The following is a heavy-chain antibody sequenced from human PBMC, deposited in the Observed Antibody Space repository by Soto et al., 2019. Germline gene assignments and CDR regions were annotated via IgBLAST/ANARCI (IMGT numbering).Heavy chain of an antibody. CDR2: ISSSGSTI. J-gene: IGHJ4*01. Sequence: QVQLVESGGGLVKPGGSLRLSCAASGFTFSDYYMSWIRQAPGKGLEWVSYISSSGSTIYYADSVKGRFTISRDNEQTSLYLQRNSLSEEGTAVYYGTTGHHFWGGYHWHYVAYWGHGTLVTFSS. D-gene: IGHD3-3*01. CDR3: TTGHHFWGGYHWHYVAY. V-gene: IGHV3-11*01. CDR1: GFTFSDYY.